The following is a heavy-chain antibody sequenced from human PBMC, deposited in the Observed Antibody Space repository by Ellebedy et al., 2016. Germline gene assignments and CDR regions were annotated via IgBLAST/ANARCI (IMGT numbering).Heavy chain of an antibody. V-gene: IGHV1-46*01. J-gene: IGHJ6*02. D-gene: IGHD3-16*01. Sequence: ASVKVSCKASGYTFTSYYMHWVRQAPGQGLEWMGIINPSGGSTSYAQKFQGRVTMTRNTSISTAYMELSSLRSEDTAVYYCARDVGVIYGMDVWGQGTTVTVSS. CDR2: INPSGGST. CDR1: GYTFTSYY. CDR3: ARDVGVIYGMDV.